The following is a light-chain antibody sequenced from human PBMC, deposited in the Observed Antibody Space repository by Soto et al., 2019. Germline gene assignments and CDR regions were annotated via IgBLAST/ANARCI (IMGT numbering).Light chain of an antibody. Sequence: DIQLTQSPSTLSASVGDRVTITCRASHTISTWLAWYQQKPGKAPTLLIYEASRLGTGVPSRFSGSGSGTEFSLTISSLQPDDSATYYCQQYKTFWTVGHGTKVEI. V-gene: IGKV1-5*03. CDR1: HTISTW. CDR2: EAS. CDR3: QQYKTFWT. J-gene: IGKJ1*01.